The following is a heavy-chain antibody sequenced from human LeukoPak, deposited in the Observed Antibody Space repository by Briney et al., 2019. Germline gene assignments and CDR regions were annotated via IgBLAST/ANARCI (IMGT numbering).Heavy chain of an antibody. J-gene: IGHJ4*02. Sequence: SETLSLTCIVSGGSISSYYWAWIRQPPGKGLEWIGYIFYSGRTNYNPSLKSRLTMSLDTSKNQFSLKLTSVTAADTAVYYCARGDDLWFGAPLDYWGQGTLVTVSS. CDR1: GGSISSYY. CDR2: IFYSGRT. V-gene: IGHV4-59*08. CDR3: ARGDDLWFGAPLDY. D-gene: IGHD3-10*01.